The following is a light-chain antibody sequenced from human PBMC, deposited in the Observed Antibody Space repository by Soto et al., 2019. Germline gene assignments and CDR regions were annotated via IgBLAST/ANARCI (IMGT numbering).Light chain of an antibody. CDR3: SSYTSSSTSVV. J-gene: IGLJ2*01. Sequence: QSALTQPASVSGSPGQSITISCTGTSSDVGGYHYVSWYQQHPGKAPKLMIYDVSNRPSGVSNRFSGSKSGNTASLTISGLQAEDDADYYCSSYTSSSTSVVFGGGTKLTVL. V-gene: IGLV2-14*01. CDR1: SSDVGGYHY. CDR2: DVS.